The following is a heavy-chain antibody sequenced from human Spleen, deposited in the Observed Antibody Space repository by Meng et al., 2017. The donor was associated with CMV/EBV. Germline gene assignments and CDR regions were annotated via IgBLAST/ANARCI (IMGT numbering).Heavy chain of an antibody. D-gene: IGHD3-16*01. CDR2: IKCNSGGT. CDR1: GYTFTAHY. J-gene: IGHJ6*02. Sequence: ASVKVSCKASGYTFTAHYFHWVRQAPGQGLEWMGWIKCNSGGTNSAQKFRGRVTMTRDTSITTAYMILSRLTSDDTAVYYCARVLSTELRLDYYGMDVWGQGTTVTVSS. V-gene: IGHV1-2*02. CDR3: ARVLSTELRLDYYGMDV.